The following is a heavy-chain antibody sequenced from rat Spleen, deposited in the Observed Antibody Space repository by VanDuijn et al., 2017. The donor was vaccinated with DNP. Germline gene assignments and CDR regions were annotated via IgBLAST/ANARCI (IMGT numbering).Heavy chain of an antibody. CDR2: ITSSGGNT. CDR1: GFTFNNYW. Sequence: EVQLVESGGDLVQPGRSLKLSCVASGFTFNNYWMTWIRQVPGKGLEWVASITSSGGNTYYPDSVKGRFTISRDNAKSSLYLQMDSLRSEDTATYYCTTTTDYWGQGTLVTVSS. J-gene: IGHJ3*01. CDR3: TTTTDY. V-gene: IGHV5-31*01. D-gene: IGHD1-8*01.